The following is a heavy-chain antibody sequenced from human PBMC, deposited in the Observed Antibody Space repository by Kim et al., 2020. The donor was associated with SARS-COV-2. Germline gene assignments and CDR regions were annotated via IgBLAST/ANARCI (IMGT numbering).Heavy chain of an antibody. D-gene: IGHD5-18*01. Sequence: SETLSLTCTVSGGSISSSSYYWGWIRQPPGKGLEWIGSIYYSGSTYYNPSLKSRVTISVDTSKNQFSLKLSSVTAADTAVYYCARLDYSYGYPRDYYFDYWGQGTLVTVSS. CDR2: IYYSGST. V-gene: IGHV4-39*01. CDR3: ARLDYSYGYPRDYYFDY. CDR1: GGSISSSSYY. J-gene: IGHJ4*02.